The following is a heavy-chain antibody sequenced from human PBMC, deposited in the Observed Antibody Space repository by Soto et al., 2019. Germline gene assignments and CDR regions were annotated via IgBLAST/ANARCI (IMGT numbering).Heavy chain of an antibody. Sequence: PGGSLRLSCAASGFTFSSYSMNWVRQAPGKGLEWVSSISSSSSYIYYADSVKGRFTISRDNAKNSLYLQMNSLRAEDTAVYYCARILYDYGDYYFDYWGQGTLVTVSS. J-gene: IGHJ4*02. D-gene: IGHD4-17*01. CDR1: GFTFSSYS. CDR2: ISSSSSYI. CDR3: ARILYDYGDYYFDY. V-gene: IGHV3-21*01.